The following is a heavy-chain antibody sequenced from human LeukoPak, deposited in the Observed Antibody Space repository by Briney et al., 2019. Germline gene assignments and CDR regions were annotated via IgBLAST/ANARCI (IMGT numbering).Heavy chain of an antibody. J-gene: IGHJ4*02. CDR2: INHSGNT. CDR3: ARRGYSYGLAY. Sequence: ASETLSLTCAVYGGSFSGYYWSWIRQPPGKGLEWIGEINHSGNTNYNPSLKSRVTISVDTSKNQFSLKLSSVTAADTAVYYCARRGYSYGLAYWGQGTLVTVSS. V-gene: IGHV4-34*01. D-gene: IGHD5-18*01. CDR1: GGSFSGYY.